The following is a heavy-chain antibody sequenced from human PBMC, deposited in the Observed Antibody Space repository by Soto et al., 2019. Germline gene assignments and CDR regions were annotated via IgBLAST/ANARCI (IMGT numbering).Heavy chain of an antibody. CDR1: GYSFTSYW. V-gene: IGHV5-51*01. CDR3: ARHGFGPLGYCSSTSCYNGGVDY. D-gene: IGHD2-2*02. Sequence: GESLKISCKGSGYSFTSYWIGWVRQMPGKGLEWMGIIYPGDSDTRYSPSFQGQVTISADKSISTAYLQWGSLKASDTAMYYCARHGFGPLGYCSSTSCYNGGVDYWGQGTLVTVSS. J-gene: IGHJ4*02. CDR2: IYPGDSDT.